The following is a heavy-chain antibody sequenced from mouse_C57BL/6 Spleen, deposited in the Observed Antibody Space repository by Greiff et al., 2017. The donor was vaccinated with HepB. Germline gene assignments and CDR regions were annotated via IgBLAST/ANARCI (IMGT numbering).Heavy chain of an antibody. CDR3: ARSGGRAIDY. D-gene: IGHD1-1*01. V-gene: IGHV1-59*01. CDR2: IDPSDSYT. CDR1: GYTFTSYW. J-gene: IGHJ4*01. Sequence: QVQLQQPGAELVRPGTSVKLSCKASGYTFTSYWMHWVKQRPGQGLEWIGVIDPSDSYTNYNQKFKGKATLTVDTSSSTAYMQLSSLTSEDSAVYYCARSGGRAIDYWGQGTSVTVSS.